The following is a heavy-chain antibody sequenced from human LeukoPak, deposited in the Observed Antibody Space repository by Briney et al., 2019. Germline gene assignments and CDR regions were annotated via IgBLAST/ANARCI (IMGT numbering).Heavy chain of an antibody. CDR3: AKGSYYDSSGSFYFDY. CDR2: ISSSGGST. CDR1: GFTFSSYA. D-gene: IGHD3-22*01. J-gene: IGHJ4*02. V-gene: IGHV3-23*01. Sequence: GGSLRLSCAASGFTFSSYAMSWVRQAPGKGLEWVSTISSSGGSTYYADTVKGRFTISRDNSKNTLYVQVNSLGTEDTAAYYCAKGSYYDSSGSFYFDYWGQGTLVTVSS.